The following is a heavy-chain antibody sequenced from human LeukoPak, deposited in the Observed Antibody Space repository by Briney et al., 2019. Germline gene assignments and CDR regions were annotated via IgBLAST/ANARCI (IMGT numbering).Heavy chain of an antibody. CDR2: ISAYNGNT. CDR1: GYTFTSYG. CDR3: ARVTRLAYYYGSGTPGPFDY. J-gene: IGHJ4*02. Sequence: GESLKISCKGSGYTFTSYGISWVRQAPGQGLEWMGWISAYNGNTNYAQKLQGRVTMTTDTSTSTAYMELRSLRSDDTAVYYCARVTRLAYYYGSGTPGPFDYWGQGTLVTVSS. V-gene: IGHV1-18*01. D-gene: IGHD3-10*01.